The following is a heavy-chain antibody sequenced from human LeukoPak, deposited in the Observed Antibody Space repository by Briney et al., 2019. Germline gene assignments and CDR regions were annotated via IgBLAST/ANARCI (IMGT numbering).Heavy chain of an antibody. J-gene: IGHJ4*02. Sequence: SETLSLTCTVSGGSFSSGDYYWSWIRQPPGKGLVWIGYIYYSGGAYYNPSLKSRLTMSVDASKNQFSLKLSSVIVEDTAVYYCARGGGQYNILTGYPYYFDYWGQGTLVTVSS. D-gene: IGHD3-9*01. CDR2: IYYSGGA. CDR1: GGSFSSGDYY. CDR3: ARGGGQYNILTGYPYYFDY. V-gene: IGHV4-30-4*01.